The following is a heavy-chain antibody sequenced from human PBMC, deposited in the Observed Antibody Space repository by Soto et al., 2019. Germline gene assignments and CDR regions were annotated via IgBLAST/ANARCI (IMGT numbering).Heavy chain of an antibody. CDR1: GDSISTYY. V-gene: IGHV4-59*01. D-gene: IGHD3-22*01. CDR3: ARYNYDSSGYYYGWFDP. CDR2: IYYTGNT. J-gene: IGHJ5*02. Sequence: SETLSLTCTVSGDSISTYYWSWIRQPPGKGLEWIAYIYYTGNTYYNPSLKSRVTISMDTSKNQFSLKLSSVTAADTAVYYCARYNYDSSGYYYGWFDPWGQGTLVTVSS.